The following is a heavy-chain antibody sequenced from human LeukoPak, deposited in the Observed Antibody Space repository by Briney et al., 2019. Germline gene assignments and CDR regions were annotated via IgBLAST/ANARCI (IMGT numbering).Heavy chain of an antibody. D-gene: IGHD3-3*02. CDR1: GGSFSGYY. CDR2: INHSRST. CDR3: ARYKAHFLSGYYKPYYYYYMDV. V-gene: IGHV4-34*01. J-gene: IGHJ6*03. Sequence: SETLSLTCAVYGGSFSGYYWSWIRQPPAKGLEWIGEINHSRSTNYNPSLKSRVTISVDTSKNQFSLKLSSVTAADTAVYYCARYKAHFLSGYYKPYYYYYMDVWGKGTTVTVS.